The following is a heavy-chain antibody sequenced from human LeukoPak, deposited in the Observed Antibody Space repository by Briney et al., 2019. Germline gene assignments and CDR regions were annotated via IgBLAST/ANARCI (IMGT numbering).Heavy chain of an antibody. J-gene: IGHJ4*02. CDR1: GFTFNSHA. CDR2: ISSSTLKI. V-gene: IGHV3-23*01. Sequence: GGSLRLSCAASGFTFNSHAMAWVRQAPGKGLEWVSAISSSTLKIYYADSVKGRFTISRDNAKNTLYLQMNRLRAEDTAVYYCVRMYYHDSSSYYWAPDYWGQGTLVTVSS. D-gene: IGHD3-22*01. CDR3: VRMYYHDSSSYYWAPDY.